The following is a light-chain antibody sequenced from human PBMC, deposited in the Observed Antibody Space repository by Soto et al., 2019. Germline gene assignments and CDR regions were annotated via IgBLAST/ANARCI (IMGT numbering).Light chain of an antibody. CDR2: GTS. Sequence: EIVLTQSPGTLSLSPGERATLSCRASQSFGSSYLAWYQQTPGQAPRLLIYGTSSRTTGIPDRFSGSGSGTDFTLTISRLEPEDFAVYYCQQYGSSPWTFGQGTKVDIK. J-gene: IGKJ1*01. CDR1: QSFGSSY. CDR3: QQYGSSPWT. V-gene: IGKV3-20*01.